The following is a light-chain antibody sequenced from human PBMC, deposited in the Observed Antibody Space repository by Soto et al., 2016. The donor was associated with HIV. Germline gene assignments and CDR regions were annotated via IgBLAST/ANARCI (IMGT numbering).Light chain of an antibody. CDR3: NSRDSSGNHRNV. CDR2: GKN. CDR1: SLRSYY. V-gene: IGLV3-19*01. J-gene: IGLJ1*01. Sequence: SSELTQDPAVSVALGQTVRITCQGDSLRSYYASWYQQKPGQAPVLVIYGKNNRPSGIPDRFSGSSSGNTASLTITGAQAEDEADYYCNSRDSSGNHRNVFGTGTKVTV.